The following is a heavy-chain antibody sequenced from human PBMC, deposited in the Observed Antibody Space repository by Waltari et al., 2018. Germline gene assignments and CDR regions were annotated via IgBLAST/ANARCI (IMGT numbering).Heavy chain of an antibody. J-gene: IGHJ4*02. CDR1: GCTFTTYG. V-gene: IGHV3-NL1*01. Sequence: QVQLVESGGGVVQPGESLRLSCTASGCTFTTYGLPRVPQAPGKGLEWVSVIYSGGSTYYADSVKGRFTISRDNSKNTLYLQMNSLRAEDTAVYYCAKILSGGYDPFDYWGQGTLVTVSS. D-gene: IGHD5-12*01. CDR2: IYSGGST. CDR3: AKILSGGYDPFDY.